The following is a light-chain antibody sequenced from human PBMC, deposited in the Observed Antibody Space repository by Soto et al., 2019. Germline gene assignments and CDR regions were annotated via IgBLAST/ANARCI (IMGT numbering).Light chain of an antibody. J-gene: IGLJ1*01. Sequence: QSVLTQPASVSGSSGQSITISCTGTSSDVGAFNYVPWYQQHPGKAPKLMNSAVTNRPSGVSNRFSGSKSGNTASLTISGLQAEDEADYYCSSYTNDKSYVFGTGTKVTVL. V-gene: IGLV2-14*03. CDR2: AVT. CDR1: SSDVGAFNY. CDR3: SSYTNDKSYV.